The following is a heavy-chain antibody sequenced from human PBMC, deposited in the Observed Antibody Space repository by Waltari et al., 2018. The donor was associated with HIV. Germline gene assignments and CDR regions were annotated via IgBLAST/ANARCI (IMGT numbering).Heavy chain of an antibody. CDR3: ATALYSSSSAGSIDY. CDR1: GYTFTGYY. CDR2: INPNSGGT. Sequence: QVQLVQSGAEVKKPGASVKVSCKASGYTFTGYYMHWVRQAPGQGLEWMGVINPNSGGTNVVQKFQGRVTMTRDTSISTAYMELSRLRSDDTAVYYCATALYSSSSAGSIDYWGQGTLVTVSS. V-gene: IGHV1-2*02. D-gene: IGHD6-6*01. J-gene: IGHJ4*02.